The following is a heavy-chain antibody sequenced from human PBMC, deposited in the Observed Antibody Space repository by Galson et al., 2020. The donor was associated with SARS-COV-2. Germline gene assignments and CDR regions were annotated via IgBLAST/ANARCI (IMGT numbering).Heavy chain of an antibody. CDR2: IYSSGST. CDR1: GGSISTYY. CDR3: ARGGGQWLDGGYFQY. D-gene: IGHD6-19*01. J-gene: IGHJ1*01. Sequence: SETLSLTCTVSGGSISTYYWSWIRQPPGTGLEWIGYIYSSGSTHYTPSLKSRVTISVDTSKNQFSLKLSSVTAADTAVYYCARGGGQWLDGGYFQYWGQGTLVTVSS. V-gene: IGHV4-59*13.